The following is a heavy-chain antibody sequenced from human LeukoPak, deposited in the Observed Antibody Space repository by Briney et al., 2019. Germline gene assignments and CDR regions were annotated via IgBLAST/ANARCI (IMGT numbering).Heavy chain of an antibody. D-gene: IGHD3-10*01. CDR2: IYYSGST. J-gene: IGHJ6*03. CDR3: ARDSYGSGSSYNDYYYYMDV. V-gene: IGHV4-39*07. Sequence: SETLSLTCTVSGGSISSNNYYWGWIRQPPGKGLEWIGSIYYSGSTYYNPSLKSRVTISVDTSKNQFSLKLSSVTPADTAVYYCARDSYGSGSSYNDYYYYMDVWGKGTTVTIS. CDR1: GGSISSNNYY.